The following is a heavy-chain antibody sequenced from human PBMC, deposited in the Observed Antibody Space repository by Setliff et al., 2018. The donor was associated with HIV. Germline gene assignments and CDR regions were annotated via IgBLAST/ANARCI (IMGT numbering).Heavy chain of an antibody. J-gene: IGHJ4*01. CDR3: ARVGSYWTQFDY. D-gene: IGHD2-15*01. Sequence: ASVKVSCKASGYTFTSYDINRVRQATGQGLEWMGWMTPYSGNTGYAQEFQGRVSMTRNTSISTAYMELSSLRSEDTAVYYCARVGSYWTQFDYWGQGTLVTVSS. V-gene: IGHV1-8*02. CDR1: GYTFTSYD. CDR2: MTPYSGNT.